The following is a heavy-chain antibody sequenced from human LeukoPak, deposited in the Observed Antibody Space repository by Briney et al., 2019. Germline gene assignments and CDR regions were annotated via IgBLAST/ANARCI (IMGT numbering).Heavy chain of an antibody. CDR1: GFTFSSYW. CDR3: ATEGSGYSAIY. D-gene: IGHD3-22*01. CDR2: INSDGSST. J-gene: IGHJ4*02. V-gene: IGHV3-74*01. Sequence: PGGSLRLSCAASGFTFSSYWMHWVRQAPGKGLVWVSRINSDGSSTSYADSVKGRFTISRDNAKNTLYLQMNSLRAEDTAIYYCATEGSGYSAIYWGQGTLVTVSS.